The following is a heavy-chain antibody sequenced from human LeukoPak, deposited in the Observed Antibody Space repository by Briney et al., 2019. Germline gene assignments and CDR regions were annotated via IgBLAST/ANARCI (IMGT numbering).Heavy chain of an antibody. CDR1: GFTFSSYE. J-gene: IGHJ4*02. V-gene: IGHV3-48*03. CDR2: ISSSGSTI. Sequence: GGSLRLPCAASGFTFSSYEMNWVRQAPGKGLEWVSYISSSGSTIYYADSVKGRFTISRDNSKDTLFLQMNSLKADDTAVYYCAKASRQAAVASPLDYWGQGSLVTVSS. D-gene: IGHD6-19*01. CDR3: AKASRQAAVASPLDY.